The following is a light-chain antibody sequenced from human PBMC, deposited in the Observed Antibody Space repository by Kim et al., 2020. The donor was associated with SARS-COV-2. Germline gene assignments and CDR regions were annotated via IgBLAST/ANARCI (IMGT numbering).Light chain of an antibody. CDR3: SSYAGNRILVV. V-gene: IGLV2-8*01. Sequence: SVTISCSGTSSDVGGYSYVSWYQQHPGKAPKLLIYEVNKRPSGVPDRFSGSKSGNRASLTVSGLQADDEADYYCSSYAGNRILVVFGGGTQLTVL. CDR2: EVN. J-gene: IGLJ2*01. CDR1: SSDVGGYSY.